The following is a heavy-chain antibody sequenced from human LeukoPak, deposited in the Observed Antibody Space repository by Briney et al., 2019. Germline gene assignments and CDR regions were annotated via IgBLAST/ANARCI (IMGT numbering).Heavy chain of an antibody. J-gene: IGHJ4*02. CDR3: ARGRSYYDSHLDY. CDR2: INHSGST. CDR1: GGSFSGYY. Sequence: SETLSLTCAVYGGSFSGYYWSWIRQPPGKGLEWIGEINHSGSTNYNPSLKSRVTISVGTSKNQFSLKLSSVTAADTAVYYCARGRSYYDSHLDYWGQGTLVTVSS. V-gene: IGHV4-34*01. D-gene: IGHD3-22*01.